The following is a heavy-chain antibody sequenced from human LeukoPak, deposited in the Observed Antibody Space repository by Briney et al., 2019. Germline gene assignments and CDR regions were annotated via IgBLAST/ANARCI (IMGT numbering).Heavy chain of an antibody. J-gene: IGHJ4*02. CDR1: GYTFTSYD. CDR2: MNPNSGNA. Sequence: ASVRLSCKASGYTFTSYDINWVRQATGQGREWMGWMNPNSGNAGYAQKFQGRVTITRNTSISTAYMELSSLRSEDTAGYYCASGQNFDYWGQGTLVTVSS. CDR3: ASGQNFDY. V-gene: IGHV1-8*01.